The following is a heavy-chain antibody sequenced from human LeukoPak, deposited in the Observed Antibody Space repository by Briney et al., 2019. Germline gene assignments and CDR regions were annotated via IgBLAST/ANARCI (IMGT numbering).Heavy chain of an antibody. CDR2: ISSSSSTI. D-gene: IGHD5-24*01. V-gene: IGHV3-48*01. Sequence: GGSLRLSCAASGFTFSSYSMNWVRQAPGKGLEWVSYISSSSSTIYYADSVKGRFTISRDNAKNSLYLQMNSLRAEDTAVYYCARPRGNVEMARIPFDYWGQGTLVTVSS. J-gene: IGHJ4*02. CDR3: ARPRGNVEMARIPFDY. CDR1: GFTFSSYS.